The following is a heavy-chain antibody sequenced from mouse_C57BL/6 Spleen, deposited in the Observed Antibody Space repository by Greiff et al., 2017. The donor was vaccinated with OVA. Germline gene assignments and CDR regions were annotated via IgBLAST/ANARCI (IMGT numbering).Heavy chain of an antibody. CDR3: ARYGNYSRWYFDV. D-gene: IGHD2-1*01. CDR2: IRNKANGYTT. J-gene: IGHJ1*03. V-gene: IGHV7-3*01. Sequence: EVKLMESGGGLVQPGGSLSLSCAASGFTFTDYYMSWVRQPPGKALEWLGFIRNKANGYTTEYSASVKGRFTISRDNSQSILYIQMNALRAEDSATYYCARYGNYSRWYFDVWGTGTTVTVSS. CDR1: GFTFTDYY.